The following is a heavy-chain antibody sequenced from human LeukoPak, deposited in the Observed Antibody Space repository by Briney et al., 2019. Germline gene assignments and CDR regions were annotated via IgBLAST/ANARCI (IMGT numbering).Heavy chain of an antibody. V-gene: IGHV3-7*01. J-gene: IGHJ6*02. CDR2: IKQDGSEK. CDR1: GFMFSSYW. D-gene: IGHD3-10*01. CDR3: ARDLSIWGVPCMDV. Sequence: PGGSLRLSCAASGFMFSSYWMTWVRQAPGKGLEWVANIKQDGSEKYYMDSVKGRFTIARDNAKNSLYLQMNSLRAEDTAVYYCARDLSIWGVPCMDVWGQGTTVTVSS.